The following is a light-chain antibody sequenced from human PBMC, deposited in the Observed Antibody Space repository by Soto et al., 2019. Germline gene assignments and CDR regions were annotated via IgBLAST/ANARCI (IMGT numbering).Light chain of an antibody. J-gene: IGKJ1*01. Sequence: EIVMTQSPATLSVSPGERATLSFRASQSVSSSYLAWYQQKPGQAPRLLIYGASTRATGIPARFSGSGSGTEFTLTISSLQSEDFAVYYCQQYNNWWTFGQGTKVDIK. CDR2: GAS. CDR1: QSVSSSY. V-gene: IGKV3-15*01. CDR3: QQYNNWWT.